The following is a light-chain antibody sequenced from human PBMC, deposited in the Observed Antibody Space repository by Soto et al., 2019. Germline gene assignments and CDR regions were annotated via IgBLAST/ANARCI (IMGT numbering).Light chain of an antibody. CDR2: GAS. CDR3: QQYGSSPLT. CDR1: QTVSGYY. V-gene: IGKV3-20*01. Sequence: EIVLTQSPGTVSLSPGERATLSCRASQTVSGYYLAWYQQKPGQAPRLLIYGASRRATGIPDRFSGSGSGTDFTITSNRLEPEDVAVYFCQQYGSSPLTFGGGTKVEIK. J-gene: IGKJ4*01.